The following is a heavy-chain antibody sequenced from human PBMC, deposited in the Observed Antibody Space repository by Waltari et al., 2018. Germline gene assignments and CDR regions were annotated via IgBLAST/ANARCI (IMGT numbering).Heavy chain of an antibody. Sequence: QVQLVQSGAGVKKPGSSVKVSCKASGGTFSSYAISWVRQAPGQGLEWMGGISPIFGTANYAQKFQGRVTITADESTSTAYMELSSLRSEDTAVYYCASRTIRLGGLSFDYWGQGTLVTVSS. CDR3: ASRTIRLGGLSFDY. CDR1: GGTFSSYA. V-gene: IGHV1-69*01. CDR2: ISPIFGTA. J-gene: IGHJ4*02. D-gene: IGHD3-16*02.